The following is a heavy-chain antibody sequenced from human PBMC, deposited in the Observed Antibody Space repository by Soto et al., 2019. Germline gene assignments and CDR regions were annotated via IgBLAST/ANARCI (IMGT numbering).Heavy chain of an antibody. V-gene: IGHV3-15*01. CDR1: GFTFSNAW. J-gene: IGHJ6*02. CDR2: IKSKTDGGTT. Sequence: EVQLVESGGGLVKPGGSLRLSCAASGFTFSNAWMSWVRQAPGKGLEWVGRIKSKTDGGTTDYPAPVKGRFTSSREDSKTTLYLQMTSLKTEDTAVYYCTTGVTSRGMDVWGQGTTVTVSS. D-gene: IGHD2-21*02. CDR3: TTGVTSRGMDV.